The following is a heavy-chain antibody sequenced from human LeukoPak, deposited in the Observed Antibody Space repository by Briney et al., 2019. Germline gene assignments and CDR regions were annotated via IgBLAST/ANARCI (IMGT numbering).Heavy chain of an antibody. CDR3: ARDWRDYNGDYFDY. CDR2: IYYSGST. J-gene: IGHJ4*02. Sequence: PSETLSLTCTVSGGSISSSSYYWGWIRQPPGKGLEWIGSIYYSGSTYYNPSLKSRVTISVDTSKNQFSLKLSSVTAADTAVYYCARDWRDYNGDYFDYWGQGTLVTVSS. V-gene: IGHV4-39*07. D-gene: IGHD3-10*01. CDR1: GGSISSSSYY.